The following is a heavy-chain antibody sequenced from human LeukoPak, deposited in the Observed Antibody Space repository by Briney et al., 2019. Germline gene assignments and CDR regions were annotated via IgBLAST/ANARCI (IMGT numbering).Heavy chain of an antibody. V-gene: IGHV4-34*01. D-gene: IGHD2-15*01. J-gene: IGHJ4*02. CDR1: GGSFSGYY. CDR2: INHSGST. CDR3: ARGGKYCSGGSCYSSHYFDY. Sequence: PSETLSLTCAVYGGSFSGYYWSWIRQPPGKGLEWIGEINHSGSTNYNPSLKSRVTISADTSKNQFSLKLSSVTAADTAVYYCARGGKYCSGGSCYSSHYFDYWGQGTLVTVSS.